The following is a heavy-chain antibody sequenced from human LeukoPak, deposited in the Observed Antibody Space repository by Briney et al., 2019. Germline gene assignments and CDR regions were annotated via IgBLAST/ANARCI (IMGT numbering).Heavy chain of an antibody. CDR3: ARPTVRGPNWFDP. Sequence: GASVKVSCKASGYTFTGYYMHWVRQAPGQGLEWMGWINPNSGGTNYAQKFQGRVTMTRDTSISTAYMELSRLRSDDTAVYYCARPTVRGPNWFDPWGQGTLVTVSS. CDR2: INPNSGGT. V-gene: IGHV1-2*02. CDR1: GYTFTGYY. J-gene: IGHJ5*02. D-gene: IGHD4-11*01.